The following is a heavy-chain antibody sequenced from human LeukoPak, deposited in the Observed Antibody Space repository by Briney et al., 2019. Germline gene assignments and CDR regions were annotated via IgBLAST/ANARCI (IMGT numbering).Heavy chain of an antibody. CDR3: ASMRQNYYDSSGYYYY. D-gene: IGHD3-22*01. CDR1: GFTFNDYA. Sequence: GGSLRLSCAASGFTFNDYAMHWVRQAPGKGLEWVSGISWNSGSIGYADSVKGRFTISRDNAKNSLYLQMNSLRAEDTAVYYCASMRQNYYDSSGYYYYWGQGTLVTVSS. CDR2: ISWNSGSI. J-gene: IGHJ4*02. V-gene: IGHV3-9*01.